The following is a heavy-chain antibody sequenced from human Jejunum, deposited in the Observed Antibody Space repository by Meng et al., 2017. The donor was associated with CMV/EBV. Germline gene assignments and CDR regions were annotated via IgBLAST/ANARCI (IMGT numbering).Heavy chain of an antibody. V-gene: IGHV4-59*01. CDR3: ARATGFQLRNFDY. CDR1: GGSISSYS. D-gene: IGHD4-23*01. J-gene: IGHJ4*02. CDR2: IYYSGST. Sequence: VSGGSISSYSWSWLRQPPGKGLEWIGYIYYSGSTNYNPSLKSRVTISVDTSKNQFSLRLSSVTAADTAVYYCARATGFQLRNFDYWGQGTLVTVSS.